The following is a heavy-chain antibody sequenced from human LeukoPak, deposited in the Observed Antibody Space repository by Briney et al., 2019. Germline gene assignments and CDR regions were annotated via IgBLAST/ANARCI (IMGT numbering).Heavy chain of an antibody. CDR3: ARDIVVVVAATGYFDY. Sequence: GGSLRLSCAASGXTFSSYSMNWVRQAPGKGLEWVSSISSSSSYIYYADSVKGRFTISRDNAKNSLYLQMNSLRAEDTAVYYCARDIVVVVAATGYFDYWGQGTVVTVSS. CDR1: GXTFSSYS. D-gene: IGHD2-15*01. CDR2: ISSSSSYI. V-gene: IGHV3-21*01. J-gene: IGHJ4*02.